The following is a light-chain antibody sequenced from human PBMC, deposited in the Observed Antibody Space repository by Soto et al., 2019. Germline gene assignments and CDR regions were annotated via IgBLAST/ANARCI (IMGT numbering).Light chain of an antibody. V-gene: IGLV4-69*01. J-gene: IGLJ2*01. CDR3: QTWGTDIVI. Sequence: QLVLTQSPSASASLGASVKLTCTLSSGHITYAITWHQQQPEKGPRYLMKLNSDGSHSKGDGIPDRFSGSSSGAERYLTISSLQSEDEADYYCQTWGTDIVIFGGGTKVTVL. CDR1: SGHITYA. CDR2: LNSDGSH.